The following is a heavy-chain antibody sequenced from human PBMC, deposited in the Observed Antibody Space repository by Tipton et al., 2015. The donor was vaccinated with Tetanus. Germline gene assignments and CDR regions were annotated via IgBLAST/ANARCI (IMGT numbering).Heavy chain of an antibody. J-gene: IGHJ4*02. CDR1: GGSIRSGDYS. CDR2: VSYSGRT. CDR3: ARGTGDY. D-gene: IGHD1-14*01. Sequence: LRLSCAVSGGSIRSGDYSWNWIRQPPGKGLEWLAYVSYSGRTNSNYFLKSRVTISVDTSKNQFSLKLSSVTAADTAVYYCARGTGDYWGQGTLVTVSS. V-gene: IGHV4-61*08.